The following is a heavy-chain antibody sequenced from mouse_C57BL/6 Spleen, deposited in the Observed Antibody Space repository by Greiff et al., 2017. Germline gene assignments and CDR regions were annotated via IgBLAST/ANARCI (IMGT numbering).Heavy chain of an antibody. D-gene: IGHD2-1*01. V-gene: IGHV5-4*01. CDR1: GFTFSSYA. Sequence: EVKLVESGGGLVKPGGSLKLSCAASGFTFSSYAMSWVRQTPEKRLEWVATISAGGSYTYYPDNVKGRFTISRDNAKNNLYLQMSQLKSKDTAMYYCARDDGNYEHYYAMDYWGQGTSVTVSS. CDR2: ISAGGSYT. CDR3: ARDDGNYEHYYAMDY. J-gene: IGHJ4*01.